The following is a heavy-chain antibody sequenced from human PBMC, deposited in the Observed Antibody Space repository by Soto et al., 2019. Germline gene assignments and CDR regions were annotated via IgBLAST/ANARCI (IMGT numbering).Heavy chain of an antibody. CDR3: ARVQCSSTSCPLYYYGMDV. J-gene: IGHJ6*02. CDR1: GYTFTSYG. Sequence: GASVKVSCKASGYTFTSYGISWVRQAPGRGLEWMGWISAYNGNTNYAQKLQGRVTMTTDTSTSTAYMELRSLRSDDTAVYYCARVQCSSTSCPLYYYGMDVWGQGTTVTVSS. D-gene: IGHD2-2*01. V-gene: IGHV1-18*04. CDR2: ISAYNGNT.